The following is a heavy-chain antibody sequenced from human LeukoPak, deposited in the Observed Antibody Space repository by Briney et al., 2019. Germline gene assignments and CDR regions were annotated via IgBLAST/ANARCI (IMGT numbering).Heavy chain of an antibody. CDR3: ATTRAAQSWSFVFDY. Sequence: PGRSLRVSCAASGFTFDDYAMHWVRQAPGKGLEWVSGISWNSGSIGYADSVKGRFTISRDNAKNSLYLQMNSLRAEDTALYYCATTRAAQSWSFVFDYWGQGTLVTVSS. CDR2: ISWNSGSI. CDR1: GFTFDDYA. D-gene: IGHD3-3*01. V-gene: IGHV3-9*01. J-gene: IGHJ4*02.